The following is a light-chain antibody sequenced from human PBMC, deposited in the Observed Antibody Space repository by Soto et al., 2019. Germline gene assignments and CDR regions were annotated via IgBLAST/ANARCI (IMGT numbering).Light chain of an antibody. Sequence: EIVMTQSPATLSVSPGERATLSCRASQSVSSNLAWYQQKPGQAPRLLIYGASTRATGIPARFSGSGSGTEFNLTISSLQSEDFAVYYCQQYNNWPPPMYTFGQGTKLEIK. CDR3: QQYNNWPPPMYT. J-gene: IGKJ2*01. CDR2: GAS. V-gene: IGKV3-15*01. CDR1: QSVSSN.